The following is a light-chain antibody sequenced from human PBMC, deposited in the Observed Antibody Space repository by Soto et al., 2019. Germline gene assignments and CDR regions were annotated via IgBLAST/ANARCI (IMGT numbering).Light chain of an antibody. Sequence: VYLGDRLTITCRASQSISSWLAWYQQKPGKAPKLLIYGASTLESGVPSRFSGIGSGTDFTLTMSCLHSCGSAISIYEAHWFGDGTKVDI. CDR3: EAHW. V-gene: IGKV1-5*01. CDR1: QSISSW. J-gene: IGKJ1*01. CDR2: GAS.